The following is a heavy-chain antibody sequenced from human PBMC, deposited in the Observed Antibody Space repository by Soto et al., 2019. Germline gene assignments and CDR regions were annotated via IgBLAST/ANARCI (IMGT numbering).Heavy chain of an antibody. CDR1: GYTFTSYY. D-gene: IGHD2-15*01. CDR2: INPSGGST. J-gene: IGHJ6*02. Sequence: ASVKVSCKASGYTFTSYYRHWVRQAPGQGLEWMGIINPSGGSTRYAQKFQGRVTMTRDTSTSTVYMELSSLRSEDTAVYYCASLGYCSGGSCYGMDLWGQGSTVTVSS. V-gene: IGHV1-46*01. CDR3: ASLGYCSGGSCYGMDL.